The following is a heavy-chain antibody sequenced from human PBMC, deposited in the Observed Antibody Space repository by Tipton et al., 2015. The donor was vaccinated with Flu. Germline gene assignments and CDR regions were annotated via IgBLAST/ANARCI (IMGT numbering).Heavy chain of an antibody. CDR3: ARDVYYYDSSGSYSVFFDD. CDR1: GGSINSYY. J-gene: IGHJ4*02. V-gene: IGHV4-4*07. Sequence: GLVKPSETLSLICTVSGGSINSYYWSWVRKPAGKGLEWMGRIYTSGSTNYNPSLKSRVTISVDTSKNQFSLKLSSVTAADTAVYYCARDVYYYDSSGSYSVFFDDWGQGTLVTVSS. CDR2: IYTSGST. D-gene: IGHD3-22*01.